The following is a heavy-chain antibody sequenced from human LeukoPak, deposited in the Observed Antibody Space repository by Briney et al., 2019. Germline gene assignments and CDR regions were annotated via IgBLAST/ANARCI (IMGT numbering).Heavy chain of an antibody. V-gene: IGHV4-61*01. CDR2: IYYSGST. J-gene: IGHJ4*02. CDR1: GGSISSGSYY. Sequence: SETLSLTCTVSGGSISSGSYYWSWIRQPPGKGLEWIGYIYYSGSTNYNPSLKSRVTISVDTSKNQFSLKLSSVTAADTAVYYCAREGSSGYYPKYYFDYWGQGTLVTVSS. CDR3: AREGSSGYYPKYYFDY. D-gene: IGHD3-22*01.